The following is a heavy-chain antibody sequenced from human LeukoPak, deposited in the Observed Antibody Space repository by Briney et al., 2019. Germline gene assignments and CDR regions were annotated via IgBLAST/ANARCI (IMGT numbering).Heavy chain of an antibody. J-gene: IGHJ5*02. D-gene: IGHD3-3*01. CDR1: GGSFSGYY. CDR3: ARGNVLTIFGVVSRRWFDP. CDR2: INHSGST. Sequence: SETLSLTCAVYGGSFSGYYWSWIRQPPGKGLEWIGEINHSGSTNYNPSLKSRVTISVDTSKNQFSLKLSSVTAADTAVYYCARGNVLTIFGVVSRRWFDPWGQGTLVTVSS. V-gene: IGHV4-34*01.